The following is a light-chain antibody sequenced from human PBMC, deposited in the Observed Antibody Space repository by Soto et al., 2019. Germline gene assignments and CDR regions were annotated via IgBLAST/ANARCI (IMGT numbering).Light chain of an antibody. J-gene: IGKJ4*01. V-gene: IGKV3-15*01. CDR3: QPYNNWPLT. CDR1: QSVSSSY. Sequence: ESVLTQSPGTLCFFPGGTATLSCRASQSVSSSYLAWYQQKPGQAPRLLIYGASTRATDIPAKFSGSRSGAEFTLTINSLQSEDFAVYYCQPYNNWPLTFGGGTKVDIK. CDR2: GAS.